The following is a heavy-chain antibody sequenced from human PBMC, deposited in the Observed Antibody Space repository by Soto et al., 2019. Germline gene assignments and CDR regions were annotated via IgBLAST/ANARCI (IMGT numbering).Heavy chain of an antibody. CDR1: GFTLTSYA. CDR2: IIDSGGST. V-gene: IGHV3-23*01. J-gene: IGHJ6*02. CDR3: GKGRSYYYYYGVDV. Sequence: GSLRLSCAASGFTLTSYAMHWVRQAPGKGLEWVSDIIDSGGSTYYADAVKGRFTISRDNSKSTLYLQMNSLRAEDTAVYYCGKGRSYYYYYGVDVWGQGTTVTVSS.